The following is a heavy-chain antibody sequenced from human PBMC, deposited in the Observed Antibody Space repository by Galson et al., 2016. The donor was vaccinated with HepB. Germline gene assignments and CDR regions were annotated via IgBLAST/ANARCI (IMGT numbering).Heavy chain of an antibody. V-gene: IGHV3-30*03. CDR1: GFTFDDYG. Sequence: SLRLSCAAPGFTFDDYGMRWVRQAPGKGLEWVAVTSFDGSDKYYTDSVKGRFTVSRDNSRNTLFLQMSSLRAEDTAVYYCARDTGWNDQFDYWGQGTLVTVSS. CDR3: ARDTGWNDQFDY. CDR2: TSFDGSDK. D-gene: IGHD1-1*01. J-gene: IGHJ4*02.